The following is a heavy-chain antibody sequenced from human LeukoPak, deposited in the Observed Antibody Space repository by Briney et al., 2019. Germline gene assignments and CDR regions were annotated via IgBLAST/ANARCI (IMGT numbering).Heavy chain of an antibody. CDR1: GFTVSSNY. J-gene: IGHJ6*02. D-gene: IGHD5-18*01. CDR2: IYSGGST. CDR3: ARGIHGSYGPYHYYYGMDV. Sequence: PGGSLRLSCAASGFTVSSNYMSWVRQAPGKGLEWVSVIYSGGSTYYADSVKGRFTISRHNSKNTLYLQMNSLRAEDTAVYYCARGIHGSYGPYHYYYGMDVWGQGTTVTVSS. V-gene: IGHV3-53*04.